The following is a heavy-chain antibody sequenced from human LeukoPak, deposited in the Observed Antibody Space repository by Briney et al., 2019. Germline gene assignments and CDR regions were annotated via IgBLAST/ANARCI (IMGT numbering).Heavy chain of an antibody. CDR3: ARDWLWGSPPDFFDY. CDR2: INPNSGGT. CDR1: GYTFTGYY. Sequence: ASVKVSCKASGYTFTGYYMHWVRQAPGQGLEWMGWINPNSGGTNYAQKFQGRVTMTRDTSISTAYMELSRLRSDDTALYYCARDWLWGSPPDFFDYWGQGTLVTVSS. V-gene: IGHV1-2*02. D-gene: IGHD3-16*01. J-gene: IGHJ4*02.